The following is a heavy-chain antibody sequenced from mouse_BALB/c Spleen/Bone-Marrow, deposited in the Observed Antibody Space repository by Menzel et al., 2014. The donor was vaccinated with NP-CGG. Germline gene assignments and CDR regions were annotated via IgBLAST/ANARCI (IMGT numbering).Heavy chain of an antibody. CDR2: IWSGGST. Sequence: QVQLKESGPGLVQPSQSLSITCTVSGFSLTSYGVHWVRQSPGKGLDWLGVIWSGGSTDYNAAFISRLSISKDNSKGQVFFKMNSLQVNDTAIYYCARNYYGSSYAMDYWGQGTSVTVSS. V-gene: IGHV2-2*02. J-gene: IGHJ4*01. CDR3: ARNYYGSSYAMDY. D-gene: IGHD1-1*01. CDR1: GFSLTSYG.